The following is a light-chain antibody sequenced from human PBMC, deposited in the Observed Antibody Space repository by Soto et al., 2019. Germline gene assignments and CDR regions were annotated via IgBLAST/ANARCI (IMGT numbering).Light chain of an antibody. Sequence: QSALTQPASVSGSPGRSITISCTGSSSDVGSYNLVSWYQQQDPGKAPKLIIYEVTKRPSGVSSRFSGSKSGNTASLTISGLQAEDEADYYCCSYAGSSTWVFGGGTKVTVL. CDR2: EVT. CDR3: CSYAGSSTWV. V-gene: IGLV2-23*02. CDR1: SSDVGSYNL. J-gene: IGLJ3*02.